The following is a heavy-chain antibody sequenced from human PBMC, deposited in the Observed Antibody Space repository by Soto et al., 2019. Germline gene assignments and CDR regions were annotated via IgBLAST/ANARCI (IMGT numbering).Heavy chain of an antibody. CDR3: ARTDGYEIEY. CDR1: GYSFINYC. J-gene: IGHJ4*02. CDR2: IYPGDSDT. D-gene: IGHD5-12*01. V-gene: IGHV5-51*01. Sequence: GESLKISCKGSGYSFINYCIGWVRQMPGKGLEWMGIIYPGDSDTRYSPSFQGQVTISADKSITTVYLQWSSLKASDTAMYYCARTDGYEIEYWGQGTLVTVSS.